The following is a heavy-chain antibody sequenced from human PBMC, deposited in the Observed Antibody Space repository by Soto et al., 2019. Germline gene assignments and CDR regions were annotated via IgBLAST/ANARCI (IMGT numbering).Heavy chain of an antibody. D-gene: IGHD2-2*01. CDR1: GFTFSSYA. CDR2: ISYDGSNK. J-gene: IGHJ6*02. V-gene: IGHV3-30-3*01. CDR3: AREYVGYCSSTSCLPDHYYYYGMDV. Sequence: GGSLRLSCAASGFTFSSYAMHWVRQAPGKGLEWVAVISYDGSNKYYADSVKGRFTISRDNSKNTLYLQMNSLRAEDTAVYYCAREYVGYCSSTSCLPDHYYYYGMDVWGQGTTVTVSS.